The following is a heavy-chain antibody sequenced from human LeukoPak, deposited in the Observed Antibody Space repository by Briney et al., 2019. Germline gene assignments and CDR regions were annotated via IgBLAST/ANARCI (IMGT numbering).Heavy chain of an antibody. CDR3: ARGGGTVGTTRPYYYFDY. D-gene: IGHD1-26*01. CDR2: MNHSGST. V-gene: IGHV4-34*01. CDR1: GGSISSYY. Sequence: SETLSLTCTVSGGSISSYYWSWIRQPPGKGLEWIGEMNHSGSTNYNPSLKSRVTISVDTSKNQFSLKLSSVTAADTAVYYCARGGGTVGTTRPYYYFDYWGQGTLVTVSS. J-gene: IGHJ4*02.